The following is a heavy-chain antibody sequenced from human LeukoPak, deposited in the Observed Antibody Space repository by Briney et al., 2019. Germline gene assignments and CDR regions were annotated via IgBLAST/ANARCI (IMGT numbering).Heavy chain of an antibody. V-gene: IGHV1-8*01. D-gene: IGHD6-6*01. CDR3: AREYSSSSGVVFDY. J-gene: IGHJ4*02. CDR2: MNPNSGNT. Sequence: ASVKVSCKASGYTFTSYDINWVRQATGQGLEWMGWMNPNSGNTGYAQKFQGRVTMTRNTSISTAYMELSSLRSEDTAVYYCAREYSSSSGVVFDYWGQGALVTVSS. CDR1: GYTFTSYD.